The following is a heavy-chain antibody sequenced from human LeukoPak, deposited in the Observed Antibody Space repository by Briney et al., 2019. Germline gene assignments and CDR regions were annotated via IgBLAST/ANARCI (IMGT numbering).Heavy chain of an antibody. CDR2: IYGGGTT. CDR3: AKDFISTYDSSGYSDY. J-gene: IGHJ4*02. D-gene: IGHD3-22*01. V-gene: IGHV3-53*01. Sequence: PGGSLRLSCAASGFTVSSNYMSWVRQAPGKGLEWVSVIYGGGTTYYADSVKGRFTISRDNSKNTLYLQMNSLRAEDTAVYYCAKDFISTYDSSGYSDYWGQGTLVTVSS. CDR1: GFTVSSNY.